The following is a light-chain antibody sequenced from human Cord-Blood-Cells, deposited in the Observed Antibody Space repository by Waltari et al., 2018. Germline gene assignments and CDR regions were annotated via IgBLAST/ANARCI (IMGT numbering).Light chain of an antibody. V-gene: IGLV1-44*01. Sequence: QSVLTQPPSASGTPGQRVTISCSGSSSNIGRTTVNWYQQRPGTAPKLLIYSNNQRPSGVPDRFSGAKSGTAASLAISGLQSEDEADYYCAAWDDSLNGYVFGTGTKVTVL. J-gene: IGLJ1*01. CDR1: SSNIGRTT. CDR2: SNN. CDR3: AAWDDSLNGYV.